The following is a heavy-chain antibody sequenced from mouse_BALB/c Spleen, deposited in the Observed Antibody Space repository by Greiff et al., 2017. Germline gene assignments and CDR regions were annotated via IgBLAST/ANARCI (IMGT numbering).Heavy chain of an antibody. CDR1: GYTFTSYW. V-gene: IGHV1-87*01. CDR2: IYPGDGDT. Sequence: VKLQESGAELARPGASVKLSCKASGYTFTSYWMQWVKQRPGQGLEWIGAIYPGDGDTRYTQKFKGKATLTADKSSSTAYMQLSSLASEDSAVYYCARSGGNYAPWFAYWGQGTLVTVSA. D-gene: IGHD2-1*01. J-gene: IGHJ3*01. CDR3: ARSGGNYAPWFAY.